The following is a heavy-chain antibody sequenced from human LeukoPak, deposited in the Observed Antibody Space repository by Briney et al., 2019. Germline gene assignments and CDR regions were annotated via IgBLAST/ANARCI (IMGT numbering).Heavy chain of an antibody. D-gene: IGHD5-18*01. CDR1: GFTFTSSA. V-gene: IGHV1-58*02. J-gene: IGHJ6*02. CDR3: AAEDTAMVAGDYGMDV. CDR2: IVVGSGNT. Sequence: ASVKVSCKASGFTFTSSAMQWVRQARGQRLEWIGWIVVGSGNTNYTRKFQERVTITRDMSTSTAYMELSSLRSEDTAVYYCAAEDTAMVAGDYGMDVWGQGTTVTVSS.